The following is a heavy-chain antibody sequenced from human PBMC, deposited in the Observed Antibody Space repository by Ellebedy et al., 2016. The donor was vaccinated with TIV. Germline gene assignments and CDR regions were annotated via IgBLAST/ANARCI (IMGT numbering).Heavy chain of an antibody. J-gene: IGHJ4*02. Sequence: PGGSLRLSCAASGFTFSRSGMHWVRQAPGKGLEWVATIWLDGSKEYYADSVKGRFTISRDNSKNTLYMQMNSLRAEDTAVYYCARDKNTGYIDYWGQGALVTVSS. V-gene: IGHV3-33*01. CDR3: ARDKNTGYIDY. D-gene: IGHD2-8*02. CDR1: GFTFSRSG. CDR2: IWLDGSKE.